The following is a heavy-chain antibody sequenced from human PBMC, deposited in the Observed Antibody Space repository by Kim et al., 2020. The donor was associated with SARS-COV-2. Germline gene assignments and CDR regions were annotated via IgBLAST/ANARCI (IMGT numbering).Heavy chain of an antibody. CDR1: GYAFTTYD. CDR3: ARGFGTYFDS. J-gene: IGHJ4*02. V-gene: IGHV1-8*01. Sequence: ASVKVSCKASGYAFTTYDINWVRQAPGQGPEWMGWMVPNSGDTVYAQKFQGRVTMTRDTSMSTAYMELRILRSDDTAVYYCARGFGTYFDSWGQGTLVPV. CDR2: MVPNSGDT. D-gene: IGHD3-16*01.